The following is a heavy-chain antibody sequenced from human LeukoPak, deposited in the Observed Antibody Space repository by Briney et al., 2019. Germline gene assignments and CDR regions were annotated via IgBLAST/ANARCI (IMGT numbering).Heavy chain of an antibody. V-gene: IGHV1-46*01. J-gene: IGHJ4*02. CDR2: MNPRGGST. CDR1: GYSFTTYY. D-gene: IGHD4-23*01. CDR3: ARVDDYGGNSVGY. Sequence: GASVKVSFKASGYSFTTYYMHWMRQAPGQGLEWMGTMNPRGGSTNYALKFQGRVTMIRDPSTSTVYMELSSLRFEDTAVYYCARVDDYGGNSVGYWGQGTLVTVSS.